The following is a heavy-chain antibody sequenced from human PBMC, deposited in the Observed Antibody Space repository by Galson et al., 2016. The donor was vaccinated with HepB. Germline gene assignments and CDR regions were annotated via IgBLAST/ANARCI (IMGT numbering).Heavy chain of an antibody. D-gene: IGHD6-13*01. CDR2: ISSSTTTI. CDR1: GFIFSSHS. J-gene: IGHJ3*01. Sequence: SLRLSCAASGFIFSSHSMNWVRQAPGKGLEWVSYISSSTTTIYYADSVKGRFTISRDNAKNSLYLQMNSLRAEDTAVYYCAKIRGMDVWGQGAMVSVSS. CDR3: AKIRGMDV. V-gene: IGHV3-48*04.